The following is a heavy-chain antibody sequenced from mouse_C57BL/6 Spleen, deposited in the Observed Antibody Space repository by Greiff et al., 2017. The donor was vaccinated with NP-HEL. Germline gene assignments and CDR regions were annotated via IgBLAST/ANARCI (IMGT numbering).Heavy chain of an antibody. Sequence: VQLQQPGTELVKPGASVKLSCKASGYTFTSYWMHWVKQRPGQGLEWIGNINPSNGGTNYNEKFKSKATLTVDKSSSTAYMQLSSLTSEDSAVYYCARWGGSSYFYYAMDYWGQGTSVTVSS. V-gene: IGHV1-53*01. CDR3: ARWGGSSYFYYAMDY. J-gene: IGHJ4*01. CDR2: INPSNGGT. CDR1: GYTFTSYW. D-gene: IGHD1-1*01.